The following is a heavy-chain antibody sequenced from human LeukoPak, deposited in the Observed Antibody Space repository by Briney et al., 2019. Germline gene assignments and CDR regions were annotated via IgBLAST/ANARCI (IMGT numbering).Heavy chain of an antibody. D-gene: IGHD3-16*02. Sequence: GGSLRLSCAASGFAFSSYEMNWVRQAPGKGLEWLSYISSSGTTRYCADSVKGRFTISRDNADNSLYLQMNSLGAEDTAVYYCARVIAFNWFDPWGQGTPVTVSS. V-gene: IGHV3-48*03. CDR2: ISSSGTTR. CDR1: GFAFSSYE. J-gene: IGHJ5*02. CDR3: ARVIAFNWFDP.